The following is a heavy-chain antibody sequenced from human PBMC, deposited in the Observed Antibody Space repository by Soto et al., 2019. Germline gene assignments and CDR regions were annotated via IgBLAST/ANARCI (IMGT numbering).Heavy chain of an antibody. V-gene: IGHV1-69*08. Sequence: SVKVSCKASGGTFSSYTISWVRQAPGQGLEWMGWIVVGSGNTNYAQKFQERVTMTEDTSTDTAYMELSSLRSEDTAVYYCATAAASSSWLYYYYGMDVWGQGTTVTVSS. CDR1: GGTFSSYT. J-gene: IGHJ6*02. CDR3: ATAAASSSWLYYYYGMDV. CDR2: IVVGSGNT. D-gene: IGHD6-13*01.